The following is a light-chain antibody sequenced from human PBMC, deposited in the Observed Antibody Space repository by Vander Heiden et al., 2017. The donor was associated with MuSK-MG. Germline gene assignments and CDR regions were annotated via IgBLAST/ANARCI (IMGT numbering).Light chain of an antibody. CDR2: LGS. CDR1: QSLLHSNGYNY. J-gene: IGKJ1*01. V-gene: IGKV2-28*01. CDR3: RQALQAPRT. Sequence: DIVMTQSPLSLPVTPGEPASISCRSSQSLLHSNGYNYLDWYLQKPGLSPQLLIYLGSNRASGVPDRFSGSGSVTDFTLKISRVEAEHVRVYYCRQALQAPRTFGQGTKVEIK.